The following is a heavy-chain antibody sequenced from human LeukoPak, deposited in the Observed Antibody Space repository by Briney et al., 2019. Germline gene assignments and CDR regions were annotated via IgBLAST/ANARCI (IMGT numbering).Heavy chain of an antibody. CDR1: GFTFSSYA. D-gene: IGHD6-19*01. CDR2: ISYDGSNK. V-gene: IGHV3-30-3*01. CDR3: ARSRPRYSSGWYPLILDY. J-gene: IGHJ4*02. Sequence: SGGPLRLSCAASGFTFSSYAMHWVRQAPGKGLEWMAVISYDGSNKYYADPVKGRFTISRDNSKNTLYLQMNSLRAEDTAVYYCARSRPRYSSGWYPLILDYWGQGTLVTVSS.